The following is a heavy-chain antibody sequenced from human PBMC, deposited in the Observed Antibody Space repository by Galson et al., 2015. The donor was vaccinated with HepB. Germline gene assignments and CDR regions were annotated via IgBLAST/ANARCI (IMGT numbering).Heavy chain of an antibody. Sequence: SLRLSCAASGFTFSSYGMLWVRQAPGKGLEWVAFFSYDGSHKYYADSVRGRFTISRDNSKNTLYLQMNSPRVEDTAVYYCAKDRQTYCSGGSCYSGFDYWGQGTLVTVSS. V-gene: IGHV3-30*18. CDR3: AKDRQTYCSGGSCYSGFDY. D-gene: IGHD2-15*01. CDR2: FSYDGSHK. CDR1: GFTFSSYG. J-gene: IGHJ4*02.